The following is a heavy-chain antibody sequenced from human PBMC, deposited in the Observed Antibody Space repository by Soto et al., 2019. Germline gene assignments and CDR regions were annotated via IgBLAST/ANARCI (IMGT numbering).Heavy chain of an antibody. CDR2: IYYTGSA. D-gene: IGHD3-22*01. CDR3: ARVVITYYFDY. J-gene: IGHJ4*02. CDR1: GGSISSSSYY. V-gene: IGHV4-39*01. Sequence: SETLSLTCTVSGGSISSSSYYWGWIRQPPGKGLEWIGSIYYTGSAYYNPSLKSRLTISVDTSKNQFSLKLSSVTAADTAVYYCARVVITYYFDYWGQGTLVTVSS.